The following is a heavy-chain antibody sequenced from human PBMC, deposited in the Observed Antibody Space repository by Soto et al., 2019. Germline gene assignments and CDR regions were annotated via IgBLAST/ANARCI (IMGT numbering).Heavy chain of an antibody. CDR1: GFTFISYA. J-gene: IGHJ4*02. D-gene: IGHD3-3*01. Sequence: EVQLLESGGGFVQPGGSLSLSCAASGFTFISYAMSWVRQAPGKWLEWVSDISGSGGSTYYADSVKGRFTISRDNSKKTLYLQMNSLRAEDTAVYYCANTGGVIGNTIFGVYFDYWGQGTLVTVSS. CDR2: ISGSGGST. V-gene: IGHV3-23*01. CDR3: ANTGGVIGNTIFGVYFDY.